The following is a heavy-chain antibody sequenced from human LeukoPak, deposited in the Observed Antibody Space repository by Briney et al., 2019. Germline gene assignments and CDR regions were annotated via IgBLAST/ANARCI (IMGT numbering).Heavy chain of an antibody. CDR3: ARDTRGYGAFDI. Sequence: PSETLSLTCTVSGGSISSGSYYWSWIRQPAGTGLEWIGRIYTSGSTNSNPSLKSRVTISGDTSKNQFSLKLSSVTAADTAVYYCARDTRGYGAFDIWGQGTMVTVSS. CDR1: GGSISSGSYY. J-gene: IGHJ3*02. CDR2: IYTSGST. V-gene: IGHV4-61*02. D-gene: IGHD5-12*01.